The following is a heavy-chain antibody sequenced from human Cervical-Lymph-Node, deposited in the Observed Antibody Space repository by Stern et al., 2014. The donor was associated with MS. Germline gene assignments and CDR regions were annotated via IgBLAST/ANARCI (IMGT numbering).Heavy chain of an antibody. CDR2: LTPMFGTS. J-gene: IGHJ4*02. CDR3: ARDQRGIADS. V-gene: IGHV1-69*01. D-gene: IGHD6-13*01. CDR1: GGSFSMDT. Sequence: VQLVESGAEVKKPGSSVKVSCKASGGSFSMDTISWVRQAPGQGLEWMGGLTPMFGTSNYAQKFQGRVTTTADVSTSTAYMELTSLRSEDTAVYFCARDQRGIADSWGQGTLVIVSS.